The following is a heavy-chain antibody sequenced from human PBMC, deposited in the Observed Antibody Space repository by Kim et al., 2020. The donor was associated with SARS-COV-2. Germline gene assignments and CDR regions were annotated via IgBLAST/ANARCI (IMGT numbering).Heavy chain of an antibody. CDR2: IYYSGST. J-gene: IGHJ4*02. D-gene: IGHD5-12*01. CDR1: GGSISSSSYY. V-gene: IGHV4-39*01. Sequence: SETLSLTCTVSGGSISSSSYYWGWIRQPPGKGLEWIGSIYYSGSTYYNPSLKSRVTISVDTSKNQFSLKLSSVTAADTAVYYCARLPRRRYSGYYFDYWGQGTLVTVSS. CDR3: ARLPRRRYSGYYFDY.